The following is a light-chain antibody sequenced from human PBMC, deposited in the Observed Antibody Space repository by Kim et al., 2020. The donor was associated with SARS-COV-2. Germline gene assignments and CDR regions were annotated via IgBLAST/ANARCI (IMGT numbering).Light chain of an antibody. V-gene: IGLV2-14*01. CDR1: SSDVGGYNY. CDR2: DVS. Sequence: SELTQPASVSGSPGQSITISCTGTSSDVGGYNYVSWYQQHPGKAPKLMIYDVSKRPSGVSNRFSGSKSGNTASLTISGLQAEDEADYYCSSYTSSTLYVFGTGTKVTVL. J-gene: IGLJ1*01. CDR3: SSYTSSTLYV.